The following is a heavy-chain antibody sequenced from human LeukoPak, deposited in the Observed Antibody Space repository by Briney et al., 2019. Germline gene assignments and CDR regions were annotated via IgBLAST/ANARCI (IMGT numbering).Heavy chain of an antibody. D-gene: IGHD4-23*01. CDR3: AKGNYGGNSRIPLSDY. J-gene: IGHJ4*02. Sequence: GRSLRLSCAASGFTFSSYGMHWVRQAPGKGLEWVAVMSCDGSNKYYADSVKGRFTISRDNSKNTLYLQMNSLRAEDTAVYYCAKGNYGGNSRIPLSDYWGQGTLVTVSS. CDR2: MSCDGSNK. CDR1: GFTFSSYG. V-gene: IGHV3-30*18.